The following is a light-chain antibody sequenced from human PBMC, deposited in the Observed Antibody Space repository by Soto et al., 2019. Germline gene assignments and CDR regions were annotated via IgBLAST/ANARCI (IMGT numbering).Light chain of an antibody. J-gene: IGKJ4*01. Sequence: DIVMTQSPDSLAVSLGERATINCKSSQSVLYSSDNKNYLAWYQQKPGQPPKLLIYWASTRDSGVPDRYSGSGSGTDFTLIISSLQAEDVAVYFCQQYYTTLTFGGGNKVEIK. CDR1: QSVLYSSDNKNY. CDR2: WAS. V-gene: IGKV4-1*01. CDR3: QQYYTTLT.